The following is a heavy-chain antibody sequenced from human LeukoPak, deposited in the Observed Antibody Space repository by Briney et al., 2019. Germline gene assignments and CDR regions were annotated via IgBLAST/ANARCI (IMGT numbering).Heavy chain of an antibody. CDR1: GGSISSGSYY. Sequence: SETPSLTCTVSGGSISSGSYYWSWIRQPAGKGLEWIGRIYTSGSTNYNPSLKSRVTISVDTSKNQFSLKLSSVTAADTAVYYCARWTTETTVTPTTYFDYWGQGTLVTVSS. J-gene: IGHJ4*02. V-gene: IGHV4-61*02. D-gene: IGHD4-17*01. CDR2: IYTSGST. CDR3: ARWTTETTVTPTTYFDY.